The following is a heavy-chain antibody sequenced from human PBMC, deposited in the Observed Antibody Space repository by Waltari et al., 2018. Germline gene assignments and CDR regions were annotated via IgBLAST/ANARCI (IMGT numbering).Heavy chain of an antibody. V-gene: IGHV1-18*01. CDR3: ALYSSIAAPYGAFDI. J-gene: IGHJ3*02. D-gene: IGHD6-6*01. CDR1: GYTFTSYG. Sequence: QVQLVQSGAEVKKPGASVKVSCKASGYTFTSYGISWVLQAPGQGLEWMGWISAYNGNTNSAQKLQGRVTMTTDTSTSTAYMELRSLRSDDTAVYYCALYSSIAAPYGAFDIWGQGTMVTVSS. CDR2: ISAYNGNT.